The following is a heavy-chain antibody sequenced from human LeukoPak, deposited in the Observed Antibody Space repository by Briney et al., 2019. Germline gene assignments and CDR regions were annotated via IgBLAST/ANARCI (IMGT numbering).Heavy chain of an antibody. CDR2: IYYSGST. CDR1: GGSISSSSYY. J-gene: IGHJ5*02. V-gene: IGHV4-39*07. Sequence: SETLSLTCTVSGGSISSSSYYWGWIRQPPGKGLEWIGSIYYSGSTYYNPSLKSRVTISVDTSKNQFSLKLSSVTAADTAVYYCARGLRGWAGRNNWFDPWGQGTLVTVSS. D-gene: IGHD6-19*01. CDR3: ARGLRGWAGRNNWFDP.